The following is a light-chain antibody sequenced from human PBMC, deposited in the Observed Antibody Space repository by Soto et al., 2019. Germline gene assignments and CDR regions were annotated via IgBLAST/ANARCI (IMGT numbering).Light chain of an antibody. CDR3: QYFGMSYT. V-gene: IGKV3-20*01. J-gene: IGKJ3*01. CDR2: GAL. CDR1: QLVVTSY. Sequence: EIVLTQSPGTLSLSPGERATLSCRASQLVVTSYLHWYQHKPGQAPRLLISGALTRATGVPDRFSGSGSGTDFPTTSSLVDPDYGADYYCQYFGMSYTFGPGTKVHIK.